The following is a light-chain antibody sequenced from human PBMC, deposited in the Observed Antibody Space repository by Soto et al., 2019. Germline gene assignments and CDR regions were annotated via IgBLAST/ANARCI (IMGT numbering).Light chain of an antibody. CDR1: SSDIAIYNF. CDR2: QVT. V-gene: IGLV2-14*01. J-gene: IGLJ1*01. CDR3: SSYSDSDTKV. Sequence: QSVLTQPASVSGSPGQSITISCTGTSSDIAIYNFVSWYQQHPGKAPRLMIFQVTNRPSGVSTRFSGSKSGNTASLTISGLQAEDEADYYCSSYSDSDTKVFGTGTKVTVL.